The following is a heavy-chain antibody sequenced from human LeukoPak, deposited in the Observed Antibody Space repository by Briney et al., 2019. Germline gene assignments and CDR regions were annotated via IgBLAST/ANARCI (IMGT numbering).Heavy chain of an antibody. CDR3: ARAFKYYYDSSGYYRLYYFDY. J-gene: IGHJ4*02. Sequence: SETLSLTCTVSGGSISSSGYYWGWTRQPPGKGLEWIGSIYSSGNPYYNPSLKSRLTISVDTSKNQFSLKLSSVTAADTAVYYCARAFKYYYDSSGYYRLYYFDYWGQGTLVTVSS. D-gene: IGHD3-22*01. V-gene: IGHV4-39*07. CDR2: IYSSGNP. CDR1: GGSISSSGYY.